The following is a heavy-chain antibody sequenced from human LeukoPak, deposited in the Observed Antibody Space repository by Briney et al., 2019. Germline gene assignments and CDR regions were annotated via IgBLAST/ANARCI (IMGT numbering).Heavy chain of an antibody. J-gene: IGHJ3*02. V-gene: IGHV3-11*06. D-gene: IGHD6-6*01. CDR3: ARLYSSSSGKAFDI. Sequence: GSLRLSCAASGFTFSDYYMSWIRQAPGKGLEWVSYISSSSSYTNYADSVKGRFTISRDNAKNSLYLQMNSLRAEDTAVYYCARLYSSSSGKAFDIWGQGTMVTVSS. CDR1: GFTFSDYY. CDR2: ISSSSSYT.